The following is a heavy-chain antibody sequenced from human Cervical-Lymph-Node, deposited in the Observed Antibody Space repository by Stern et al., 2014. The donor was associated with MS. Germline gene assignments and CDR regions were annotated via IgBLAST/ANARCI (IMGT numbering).Heavy chain of an antibody. V-gene: IGHV5-51*01. CDR2: VYPGDSDT. J-gene: IGHJ4*02. CDR1: GYNFTNYW. D-gene: IGHD2-15*01. CDR3: ARLDCSGGSCYSGDFDY. Sequence: VQLGQSGAEVKRPGESLKISCKGSGYNFTNYWIAWVRQMPGKGLEWMGIVYPGDSDTRYSPSFQGQVTISADKSINTAYLQWSSLKASDTAMYFCARLDCSGGSCYSGDFDYWGQGTLVTVSS.